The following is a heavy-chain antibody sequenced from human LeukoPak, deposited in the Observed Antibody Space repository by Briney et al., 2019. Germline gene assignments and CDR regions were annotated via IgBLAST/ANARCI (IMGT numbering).Heavy chain of an antibody. CDR3: ARDTVGYGSGSRYYYYGMDV. Sequence: ASVKVSCKASGYTFTSYYMHWVRQAPGQGLEWMGIINPSGGSTSYAQKFQGRVTMTRDTSTSTVYMELSSLRSEDTAVYYCARDTVGYGSGSRYYYYGMDVWGQGTTVTVSS. J-gene: IGHJ6*02. CDR1: GYTFTSYY. CDR2: INPSGGST. D-gene: IGHD3-10*01. V-gene: IGHV1-46*01.